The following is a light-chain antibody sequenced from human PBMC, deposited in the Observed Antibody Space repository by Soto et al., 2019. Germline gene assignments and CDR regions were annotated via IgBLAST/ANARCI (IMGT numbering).Light chain of an antibody. CDR2: DAS. CDR3: QQYKSYWT. CDR1: QSINSW. J-gene: IGKJ1*01. Sequence: DIQITQSPSTLSASVGDRVTITCRASQSINSWLAWYQQKTGRAPKLLIFDASNLESGVPSRFSGSGSGTEFTLTINSLQPDDFASYYCQQYKSYWTFGQGTKVDIK. V-gene: IGKV1-5*01.